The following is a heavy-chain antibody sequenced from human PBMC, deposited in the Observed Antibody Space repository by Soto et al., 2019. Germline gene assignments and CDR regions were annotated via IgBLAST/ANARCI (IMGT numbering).Heavy chain of an antibody. CDR1: GFTFSSYS. V-gene: IGHV3-23*01. CDR3: AKDGYYDFWSGYGDPLTEPHYFDY. CDR2: ISGSGGST. D-gene: IGHD3-3*01. Sequence: GGSLRLSCAASGFTFSSYSMNLVRQAPGKGLEWVSAISGSGGSTYYADSVKGRFTISRDNSKNTLYLQMNSLRAEDTAVYYCAKDGYYDFWSGYGDPLTEPHYFDYWGQGTLVTVSS. J-gene: IGHJ4*02.